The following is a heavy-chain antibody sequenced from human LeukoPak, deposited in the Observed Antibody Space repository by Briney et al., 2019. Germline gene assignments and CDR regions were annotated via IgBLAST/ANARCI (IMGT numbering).Heavy chain of an antibody. D-gene: IGHD1-14*01. J-gene: IGHJ3*02. CDR2: IKSKTDGGTT. Sequence: GGSLRLACAASGFTLSNAWMSWVRQAPGKGLEWVGRIKSKTDGGTTDYAAPVKGRFTISRDDSKNTLYLQMNSLKTEDTAVYYCTTDTRGRASDAFDIWGQGTMVTVSS. V-gene: IGHV3-15*01. CDR1: GFTLSNAW. CDR3: TTDTRGRASDAFDI.